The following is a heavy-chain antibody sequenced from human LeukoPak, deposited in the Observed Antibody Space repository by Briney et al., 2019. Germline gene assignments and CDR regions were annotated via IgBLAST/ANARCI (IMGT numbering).Heavy chain of an antibody. CDR1: GYTFTSYG. J-gene: IGHJ3*02. CDR3: ARDSPPNYSDSSGYHSDAFDI. Sequence: GASVKVSCKASGYTFTSYGISWVRQAPGQGLEWMGWISAYNGNTKYAQMVQDRVTMTTDTSTSTAYMELRSLRSDDTAVYYCARDSPPNYSDSSGYHSDAFDIWGQGTMVTVSS. D-gene: IGHD3-22*01. V-gene: IGHV1-18*01. CDR2: ISAYNGNT.